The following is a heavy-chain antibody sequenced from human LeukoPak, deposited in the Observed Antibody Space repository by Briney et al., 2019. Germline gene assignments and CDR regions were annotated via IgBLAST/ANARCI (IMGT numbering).Heavy chain of an antibody. CDR2: IYYTGST. D-gene: IGHD5-24*01. CDR3: ARLGDGFNTAGGFDY. Sequence: SETLSLTCTVSGGPISSYQWSWIRQPPGKGLEWIGYIYYTGSTNYHPSLKSRITISLDTSKNQFSLKLSSVTAADTAVYYCARLGDGFNTAGGFDYWGQGTLVTVSS. J-gene: IGHJ4*02. CDR1: GGPISSYQ. V-gene: IGHV4-59*08.